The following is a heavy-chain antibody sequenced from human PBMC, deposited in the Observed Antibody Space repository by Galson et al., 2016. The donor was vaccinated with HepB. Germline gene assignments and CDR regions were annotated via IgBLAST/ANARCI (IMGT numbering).Heavy chain of an antibody. CDR3: AAQSGTNSWGRKALDY. Sequence: SVKVSCKAYGNYFTTYGFTWVRQAPGQGLEWMGWIGAYNGNTHSSQKFQDRVTLTRNTFTTTVYLELRSLRLDDTAVYYCAAQSGTNSWGRKALDYWGQGTLITVSS. CDR2: IGAYNGNT. D-gene: IGHD1-14*01. V-gene: IGHV1-18*01. CDR1: GNYFTTYG. J-gene: IGHJ4*02.